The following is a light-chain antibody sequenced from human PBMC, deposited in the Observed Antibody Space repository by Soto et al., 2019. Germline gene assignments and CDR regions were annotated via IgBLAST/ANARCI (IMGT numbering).Light chain of an antibody. CDR3: EQYGSSPLYT. J-gene: IGKJ2*01. CDR1: QSVSSSF. CDR2: GAS. Sequence: EIVLTQSPGTLSLSPGERATLSCRASQSVSSSFLAWYQQKPGQAPRLLIYGASSRATGIPDRFSGSGSGTDFTLTISRIEPEDFAGYYCEQYGSSPLYTFGQGTKLEIK. V-gene: IGKV3-20*01.